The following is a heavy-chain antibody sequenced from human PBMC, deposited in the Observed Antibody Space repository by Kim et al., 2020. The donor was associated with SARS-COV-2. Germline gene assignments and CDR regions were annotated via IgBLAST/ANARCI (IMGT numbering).Heavy chain of an antibody. CDR2: ISYSGTS. J-gene: IGHJ6*02. CDR3: AKSRRKSDQYYYGMDV. Sequence: SETLSLTCTVSGGSISSVSHYWGWIRQPPRKGLEWIGTISYSGTSYYSPSLKSRVTISVDMSKNQFSLKLTSVTAADAAIYYCAKSRRKSDQYYYGMDVWGQGTTVTVSS. CDR1: GGSISSVSHY. V-gene: IGHV4-39*07.